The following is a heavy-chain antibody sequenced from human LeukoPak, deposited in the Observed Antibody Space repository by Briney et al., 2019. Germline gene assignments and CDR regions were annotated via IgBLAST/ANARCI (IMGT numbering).Heavy chain of an antibody. D-gene: IGHD3-10*01. V-gene: IGHV4-59*01. CDR1: GGSISSYY. Sequence: SEALSLTCTVSGGSISSYYWGWIRQPPGKGLEWIGYIYYSGSTNYNPSLKSRVTISVDTSKNQFSLKLSSVTAADTAVYYCARAVRGVIAFDYWGQGTLVTVSS. J-gene: IGHJ4*02. CDR3: ARAVRGVIAFDY. CDR2: IYYSGST.